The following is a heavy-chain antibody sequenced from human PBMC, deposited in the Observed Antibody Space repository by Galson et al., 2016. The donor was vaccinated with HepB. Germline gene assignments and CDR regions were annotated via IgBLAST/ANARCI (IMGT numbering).Heavy chain of an antibody. CDR2: IKSKADRGTT. J-gene: IGHJ4*02. Sequence: SLRLSCAASGLIFKNAWMNWVRQAPGKGLEWVGRIKSKADRGTTEYSAPVKGRFTISRDDSQNMVYLQMNSLKTEDTAVYYCTTGRGRSLAWISHDSWGQGTLVTVSS. D-gene: IGHD2-2*03. CDR3: TTGRGRSLAWISHDS. CDR1: GLIFKNAW. V-gene: IGHV3-15*07.